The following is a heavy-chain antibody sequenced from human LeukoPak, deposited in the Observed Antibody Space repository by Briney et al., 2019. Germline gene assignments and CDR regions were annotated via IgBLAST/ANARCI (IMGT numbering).Heavy chain of an antibody. CDR3: ARALVTSIYYGMDV. D-gene: IGHD5-18*01. V-gene: IGHV3-64*01. CDR1: EFTFSSYA. CDR2: ISSNGGST. Sequence: GSLRLSCAASEFTFSSYAMYWVRQAPGKGLQYVSGISSNGGSTYYANSVKGRFTISRDNSKNTLYLQMGSLRAEDMAVYYCARALVTSIYYGMDVWGQGTTVTVSS. J-gene: IGHJ6*02.